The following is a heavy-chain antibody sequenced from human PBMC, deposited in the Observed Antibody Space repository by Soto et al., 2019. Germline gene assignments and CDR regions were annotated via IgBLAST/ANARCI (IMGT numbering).Heavy chain of an antibody. CDR3: AKDLVGYSYGPTLFDC. CDR1: GFTFSSYG. CDR2: ISYDGSNK. V-gene: IGHV3-30*18. D-gene: IGHD5-18*01. Sequence: GGSLRLSCAASGFTFSSYGMHWVRQAPGKGLEWVAVISYDGSNKYYADSVKGRFTISRDNSKNTLYLQMNSLRAEDTAVYYCAKDLVGYSYGPTLFDCWGQGTLVTVSS. J-gene: IGHJ4*02.